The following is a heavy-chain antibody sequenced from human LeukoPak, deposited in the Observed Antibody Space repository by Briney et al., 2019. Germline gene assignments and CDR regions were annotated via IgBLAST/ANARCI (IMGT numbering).Heavy chain of an antibody. Sequence: PGGSLRLSCAASGFTFSSYSMNWVRQAPGKGLEWVSSISSSSNYIYYADSVKGRFTISRDSAKSSLYLQMNSLRAEDTAVYYCAREARDYDFWSGFYYMDVWGKGTTVTVSS. D-gene: IGHD3-3*01. J-gene: IGHJ6*03. CDR3: AREARDYDFWSGFYYMDV. CDR1: GFTFSSYS. V-gene: IGHV3-21*01. CDR2: ISSSSNYI.